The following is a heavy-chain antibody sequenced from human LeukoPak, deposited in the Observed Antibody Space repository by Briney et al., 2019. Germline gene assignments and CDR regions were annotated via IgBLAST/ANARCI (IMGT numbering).Heavy chain of an antibody. Sequence: SETLSLTCTVSGGSISSYYWSWIRQPPGKALEWIGYISYSGSTKYNPSLKSPVTISVDTSKNQFSLKLSSVTAADTAVYYCVRLRNQQNTFYKTNWFDPWGQGTLVTVSS. J-gene: IGHJ5*02. CDR3: VRLRNQQNTFYKTNWFDP. CDR1: GGSISSYY. CDR2: ISYSGST. D-gene: IGHD1-14*01. V-gene: IGHV4-59*01.